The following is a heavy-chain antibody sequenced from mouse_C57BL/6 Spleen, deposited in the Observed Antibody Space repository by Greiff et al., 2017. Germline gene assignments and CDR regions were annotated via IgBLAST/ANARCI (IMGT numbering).Heavy chain of an antibody. CDR2: INPSSGYT. J-gene: IGHJ4*01. D-gene: IGHD1-1*02. V-gene: IGHV1-4*01. CDR3: ARKDGDYGYYAMDY. Sequence: QVHVKQSGAELARPGASVKMSCKASGYTFTSYTMHWVKQRPGQGLEWIGYINPSSGYTKYNQKFKDKATLTADKSSSTAYMQLSSLTSEDSAVYYCARKDGDYGYYAMDYWGQGTSVTVSS. CDR1: GYTFTSYT.